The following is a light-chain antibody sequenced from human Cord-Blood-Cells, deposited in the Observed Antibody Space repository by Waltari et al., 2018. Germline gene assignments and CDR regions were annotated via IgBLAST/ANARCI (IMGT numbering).Light chain of an antibody. Sequence: QSALTQPASVSGSPGQSITISCTGTSSDVGGYNYVSWYQQHPGKAPILMIYDVSTRPSGVSNRFSGSKSGNTASLTISGLQAEEEADYYCSSYTSSSTWVFGGGTKLTVL. CDR2: DVS. V-gene: IGLV2-14*01. CDR3: SSYTSSSTWV. J-gene: IGLJ3*02. CDR1: SSDVGGYNY.